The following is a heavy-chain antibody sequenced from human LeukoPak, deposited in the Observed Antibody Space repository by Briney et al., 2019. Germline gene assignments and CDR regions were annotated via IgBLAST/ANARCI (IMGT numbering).Heavy chain of an antibody. CDR1: GFTFSSYA. D-gene: IGHD3-10*01. CDR2: ISGSGGSA. CDR3: AKSPVYYGFSFDY. Sequence: GGSLRLSCAASGFTFSSYAMSWVRQAPGKGLEWVSAISGSGGSAYYADSVKGRFTIPRDNSKNTLYLQMNSLRAEDTAVYYCAKSPVYYGFSFDYWGQGTLVTVSS. J-gene: IGHJ4*02. V-gene: IGHV3-23*01.